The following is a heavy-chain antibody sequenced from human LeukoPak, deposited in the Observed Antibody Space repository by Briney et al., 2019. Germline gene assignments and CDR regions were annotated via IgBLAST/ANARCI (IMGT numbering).Heavy chain of an antibody. D-gene: IGHD4-17*01. Sequence: GASVKVSCKASGYTFTGYYMHWVRQAPGQGLEWMGWINPNSGGTNYAQKFQGRVTMTRDTSISTAYMELSRLRSDDTAVYYCAREQRKEVTTHPLDYWGQGTLVTVSS. CDR3: AREQRKEVTTHPLDY. CDR1: GYTFTGYY. V-gene: IGHV1-2*02. J-gene: IGHJ4*02. CDR2: INPNSGGT.